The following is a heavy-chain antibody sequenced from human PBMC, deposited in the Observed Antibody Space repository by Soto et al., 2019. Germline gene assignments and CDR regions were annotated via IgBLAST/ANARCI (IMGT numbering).Heavy chain of an antibody. Sequence: ASVKVSCKASGYTFTSYDINWVRQANGQGLEWMGWMNPNSGNTGYAQKFQGRVTMTRNTSISTAYMELSSLRSEDTAVYYCARAHYYDYIWGSYRNRNWFDPWGQGTLVTVSS. CDR1: GYTFTSYD. CDR2: MNPNSGNT. V-gene: IGHV1-8*01. CDR3: ARAHYYDYIWGSYRNRNWFDP. D-gene: IGHD3-16*02. J-gene: IGHJ5*02.